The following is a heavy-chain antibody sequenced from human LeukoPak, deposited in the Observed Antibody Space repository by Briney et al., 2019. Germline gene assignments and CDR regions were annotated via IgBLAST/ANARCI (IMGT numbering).Heavy chain of an antibody. J-gene: IGHJ5*02. CDR1: GGSINSSY. Sequence: SETLSLTCTVSGGSINSSYWSWIRQSPGKGLEWIGNIYYRGSTKYNPSFKGRVYISVDTSKTQFSLRLTSVTAADTAIYYCAKEGLRVNYCGGWFDPWGQGTLVTVSS. V-gene: IGHV4-59*01. D-gene: IGHD4-23*01. CDR3: AKEGLRVNYCGGWFDP. CDR2: IYYRGST.